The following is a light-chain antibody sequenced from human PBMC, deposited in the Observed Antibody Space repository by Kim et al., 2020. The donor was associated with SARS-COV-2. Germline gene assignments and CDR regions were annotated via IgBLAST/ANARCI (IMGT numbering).Light chain of an antibody. J-gene: IGKJ4*01. V-gene: IGKV3-11*01. CDR2: DVS. CDR3: QHRAIWPLT. CDR1: QSIGNY. Sequence: SSAGEGAPLACRASQSIGNYLAWYQQKPGQAPTLLVYDVSNRATGIPARFSGSGSGTDFTLSISALEPEDFAVYYCQHRAIWPLTFGGGTKLEI.